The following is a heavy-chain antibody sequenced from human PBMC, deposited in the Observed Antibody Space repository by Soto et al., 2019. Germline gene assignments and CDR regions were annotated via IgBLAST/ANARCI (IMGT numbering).Heavy chain of an antibody. CDR1: GGSISLHY. D-gene: IGHD2-15*01. CDR2: IYYSGCT. CDR3: ARDAGGPFDN. V-gene: IGHV4-59*11. J-gene: IGHJ4*02. Sequence: SETLSLTCTVSGGSISLHYWSWIRQPPGKGLEWIGYIYYSGCTTYNPSLKSRVTISADTSKNQFSLKLTSVTAADTAVYYCARDAGGPFDNWGQGTLVTVSS.